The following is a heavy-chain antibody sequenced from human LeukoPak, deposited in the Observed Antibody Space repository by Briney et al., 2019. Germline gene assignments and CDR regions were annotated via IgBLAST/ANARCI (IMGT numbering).Heavy chain of an antibody. J-gene: IGHJ4*02. Sequence: GGSLRLSCAASGFTFTNYAMSWVRQAPGKGLEWVSTISGSGAGAYYADSVKGRFTISRDNSKNTLYLQMNSLRAEDTAIYYCAKGRYSGFGRFDYWGQGTLVTVSS. D-gene: IGHD6-19*01. CDR2: ISGSGAGA. V-gene: IGHV3-23*01. CDR1: GFTFTNYA. CDR3: AKGRYSGFGRFDY.